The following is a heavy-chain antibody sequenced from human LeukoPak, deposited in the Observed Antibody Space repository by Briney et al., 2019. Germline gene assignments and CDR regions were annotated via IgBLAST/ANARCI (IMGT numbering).Heavy chain of an antibody. CDR1: GFTFSSYE. CDR3: AKDRTDYFDY. V-gene: IGHV3-30*02. J-gene: IGHJ4*02. Sequence: GGSLRLSCAASGFTFSSYEMNWVRQAPGKGLEWVAFIRYDGSNKYYADSVKGRFTISRDNSKNTLYLQMNSLRAEDTAVYYCAKDRTDYFDYWGQGTLVTVSS. CDR2: IRYDGSNK.